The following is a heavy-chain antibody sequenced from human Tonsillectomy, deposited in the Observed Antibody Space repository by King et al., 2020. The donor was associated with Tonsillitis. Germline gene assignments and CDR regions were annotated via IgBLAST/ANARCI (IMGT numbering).Heavy chain of an antibody. CDR1: GFTFSSYS. V-gene: IGHV3-21*01. Sequence: VQLVESGGGLVKPGGSLRLSCAASGFTFSSYSMNWVRQAPGKGLEWVSSISSSSSYIYYADSVKGRFTISRDNAKNSLYLQMNSLRAEDTAVYYCARDGNGIAAAGTQGYWGQGTLVTVSS. D-gene: IGHD6-13*01. CDR2: ISSSSSYI. CDR3: ARDGNGIAAAGTQGY. J-gene: IGHJ4*02.